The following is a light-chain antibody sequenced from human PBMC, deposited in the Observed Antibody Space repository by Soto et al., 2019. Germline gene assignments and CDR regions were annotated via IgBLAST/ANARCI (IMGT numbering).Light chain of an antibody. Sequence: DIHMTQSPSFLSASVGASVTITCRANQTITHYLNWYQQKPGRAPALLIYDASSLQSGVPSRFSGRGSGTDFSLTITSLQLADFATYFCQQLNTYPVTFGGGTTVEVK. CDR3: QQLNTYPVT. CDR2: DAS. V-gene: IGKV1-39*01. CDR1: QTITHY. J-gene: IGKJ4*01.